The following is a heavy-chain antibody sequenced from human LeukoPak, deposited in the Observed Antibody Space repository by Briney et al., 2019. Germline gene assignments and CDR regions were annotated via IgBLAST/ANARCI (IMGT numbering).Heavy chain of an antibody. Sequence: GGSLRLSCAASGFTFLSYNMNWVRQAPGKGLEWVSSISTSGIYIYYADSLKGRFTISRDNAKNSLYLQMNSLRAEYTAVYYCARTALFGGRLTTPGLDYWGQGTLVTVSS. CDR1: GFTFLSYN. D-gene: IGHD3-16*01. J-gene: IGHJ4*02. CDR3: ARTALFGGRLTTPGLDY. CDR2: ISTSGIYI. V-gene: IGHV3-21*01.